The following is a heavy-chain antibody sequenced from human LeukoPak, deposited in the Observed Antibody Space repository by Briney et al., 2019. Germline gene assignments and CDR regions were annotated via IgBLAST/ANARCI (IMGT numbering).Heavy chain of an antibody. D-gene: IGHD2-2*01. CDR2: INTNTGKP. CDR3: ARAASLDY. V-gene: IGHV7-4-1*02. J-gene: IGHJ4*02. CDR1: GYTFTSYA. Sequence: ASVKVSYKASGYTFTSYAMNWVRQAPGQGLEWMGWINTNTGKPTYAQGFTGRFVFSLDSSVSTAYLQINSLNAEGTAVYYCARAASLDYWGQGTLVTVSS.